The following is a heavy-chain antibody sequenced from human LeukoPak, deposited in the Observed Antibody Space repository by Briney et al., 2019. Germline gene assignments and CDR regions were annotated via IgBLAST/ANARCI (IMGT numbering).Heavy chain of an antibody. D-gene: IGHD3-10*01. CDR3: ARSYYYGSGSYICFDP. J-gene: IGHJ5*02. CDR2: IYPGDSDT. Sequence: GESLKISFKGSGYSFTNYWIGWVRQMPGKGLEWMGIIYPGDSDTRYNPSFQGQVTISADKSISTAYLQWSSLKASDTAMYYCARSYYYGSGSYICFDPWGQGTLVTVSS. CDR1: GYSFTNYW. V-gene: IGHV5-51*01.